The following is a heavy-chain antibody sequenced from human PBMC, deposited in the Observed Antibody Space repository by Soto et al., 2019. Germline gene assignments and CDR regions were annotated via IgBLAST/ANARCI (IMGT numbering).Heavy chain of an antibody. V-gene: IGHV5-51*01. CDR2: IYPGDSDT. Sequence: GESLKISCKSSGYSFTSYWIAWVRQIPGKGLEWMGLIYPGDSDTRYSPSFQGQVTISVDKSISTAYLQWSSLKASDTAIYYCAKRGKESTRSFWFDPWGQGTLVTVSS. CDR3: AKRGKESTRSFWFDP. D-gene: IGHD2-2*01. CDR1: GYSFTSYW. J-gene: IGHJ5*02.